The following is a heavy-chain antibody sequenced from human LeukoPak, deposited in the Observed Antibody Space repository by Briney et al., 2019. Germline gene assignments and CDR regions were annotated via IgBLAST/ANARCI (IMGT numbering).Heavy chain of an antibody. CDR1: SDSISTYC. CDR2: VDYSGST. J-gene: IGHJ4*02. CDR3: ARDQQADSSGYYSLSFDY. Sequence: SETLSLTCTVSSDSISTYCWSWIRQPPGKGLEWIGYVDYSGSTNYNPSLKSRVTISRDTSKNQFSLRLSSVTAADTAVYYCARDQQADSSGYYSLSFDYWGQGTLVTVSS. D-gene: IGHD3-22*01. V-gene: IGHV4-59*12.